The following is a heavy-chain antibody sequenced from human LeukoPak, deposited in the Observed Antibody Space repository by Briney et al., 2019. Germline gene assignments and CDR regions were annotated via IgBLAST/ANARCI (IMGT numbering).Heavy chain of an antibody. V-gene: IGHV3-30*04. Sequence: GGSLRLSCAASGFTFSSYAMHWVRQAPGKGLEWVAVISYDGSNRYYADSVKGRFTISRDNSKNTLYLQMNSLRAEDTAVYYCARDIAVSIAVAGTGIDYWGQGTLVTVSS. CDR3: ARDIAVSIAVAGTGIDY. CDR2: ISYDGSNR. CDR1: GFTFSSYA. D-gene: IGHD6-19*01. J-gene: IGHJ4*02.